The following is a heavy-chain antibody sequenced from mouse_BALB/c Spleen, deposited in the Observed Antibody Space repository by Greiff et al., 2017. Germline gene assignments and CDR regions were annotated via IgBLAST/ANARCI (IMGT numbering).Heavy chain of an antibody. CDR3: ARHTGWFAY. V-gene: IGHV7-3*02. CDR2: ISNKANGYTT. Sequence: EVMLVESGGGLVQPGGSLRLSCATSGFTFTDYYMSWVRQPPGKALEWLGFISNKANGYTTEYSASVKGRFTISRDNSQSILYLQMNTLRAEDSATYYCARHTGWFAYWGQGTLVTVSA. D-gene: IGHD3-1*01. J-gene: IGHJ3*01. CDR1: GFTFTDYY.